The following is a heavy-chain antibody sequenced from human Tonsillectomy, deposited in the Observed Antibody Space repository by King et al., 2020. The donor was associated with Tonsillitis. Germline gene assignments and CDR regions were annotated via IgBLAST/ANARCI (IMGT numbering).Heavy chain of an antibody. CDR2: IKSKTDGGTT. V-gene: IGHV3-15*01. D-gene: IGHD3-22*01. Sequence: VQLVESGGGLVKPGGSLRLSCAASGFTFSNAWMSWVRQAPGKGLEWVGRIKSKTDGGTTDYAAPVKGRFTISRDDSKNTLYLQMNSLKTEDTAVYYCPTDQPSTPAFYYYASSGYLANDAFDIWGQGTMVTVSS. CDR3: PTDQPSTPAFYYYASSGYLANDAFDI. J-gene: IGHJ3*02. CDR1: GFTFSNAW.